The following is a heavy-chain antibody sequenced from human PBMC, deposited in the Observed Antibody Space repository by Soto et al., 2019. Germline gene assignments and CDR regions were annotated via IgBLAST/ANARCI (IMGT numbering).Heavy chain of an antibody. CDR3: ARGENYAIFTVYYMGDAFEI. CDR1: GYTFTTYD. Sequence: GASVKVSSKASGYTFTTYDLHSLRHAPGQGLEWMGIINPSGGSTSYAQKFQGRVTMTRDTSTSTVYMELSSLRSEDTAVYYCARGENYAIFTVYYMGDAFEILVQGTMVT. V-gene: IGHV1-46*03. D-gene: IGHD3-9*01. J-gene: IGHJ3*02. CDR2: INPSGGST.